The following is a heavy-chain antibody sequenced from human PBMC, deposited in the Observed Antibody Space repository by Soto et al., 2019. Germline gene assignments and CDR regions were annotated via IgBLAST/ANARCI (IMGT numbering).Heavy chain of an antibody. CDR1: GYTFSSYG. D-gene: IGHD3-16*01. V-gene: IGHV1-18*01. CDR3: ARDLIPYYPRGEAFDI. Sequence: GASVKVSWTASGYTFSSYGISWVRQAPGQGLEWMGWISAYNGNTNYEQKFQGRVTMTTDTSTSTAYMELRSLRSDDTAVYYCARDLIPYYPRGEAFDIWGQGTMVTVSS. CDR2: ISAYNGNT. J-gene: IGHJ3*02.